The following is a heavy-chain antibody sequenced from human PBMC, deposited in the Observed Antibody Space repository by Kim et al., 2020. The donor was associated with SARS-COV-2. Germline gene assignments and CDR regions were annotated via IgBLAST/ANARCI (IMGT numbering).Heavy chain of an antibody. CDR2: ISYDGSNK. D-gene: IGHD3-10*01. V-gene: IGHV3-30*04. CDR1: GFTFSSYA. J-gene: IGHJ6*02. Sequence: GGSLRLSCAASGFTFSSYAMHWVRQAPGKGLEWVAVISYDGSNKYYADSVKGRFTISRDNSKNTLYLQMNSLRAEDTAVYYCARDWNYYGSGNYYYYGMDVWGQGTTVTVSS. CDR3: ARDWNYYGSGNYYYYGMDV.